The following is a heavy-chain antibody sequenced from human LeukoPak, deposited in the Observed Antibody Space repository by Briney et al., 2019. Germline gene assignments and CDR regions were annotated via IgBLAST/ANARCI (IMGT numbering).Heavy chain of an antibody. CDR2: ISGSGGST. CDR1: GFTFSSYA. Sequence: GESLRISCQGFGFTFSSYAMSWVRQAPGKGLEWVSAISGSGGSTYYADSVKGRFTISRDNSKNTLYLQMNSLRAEDTAVYYCASLGSPFDYWGQGTLVTVSS. D-gene: IGHD3-10*01. CDR3: ASLGSPFDY. J-gene: IGHJ4*02. V-gene: IGHV3-23*01.